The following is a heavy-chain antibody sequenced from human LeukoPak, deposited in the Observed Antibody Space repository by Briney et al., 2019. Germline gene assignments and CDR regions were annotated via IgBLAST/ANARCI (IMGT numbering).Heavy chain of an antibody. CDR3: ARGPPY. J-gene: IGHJ4*02. V-gene: IGHV3-48*02. CDR1: GFPFSSRW. CDR2: ISSSSSTI. Sequence: PGGSLRLSCAASGFPFSSRWMSWVRQAPGKGLEWVSYISSSSSTIYYADSVKGRFTISRDNAKNSLYLQMNSLRDEDTAVYYCARGPPYWGQGTLVTVSS.